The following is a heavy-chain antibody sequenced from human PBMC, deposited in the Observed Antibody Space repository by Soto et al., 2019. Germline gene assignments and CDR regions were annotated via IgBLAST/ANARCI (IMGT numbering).Heavy chain of an antibody. CDR1: GGSFSGYY. CDR3: ARGHYYYYGMDV. CDR2: INHSGST. Sequence: SETLSLTCAVYGGSFSGYYCSWIRQPPGKGLEWIGEINHSGSTNYNPSLKSRVTISVDTSKNQFSLKLSSVTAADTAVYYCARGHYYYYGMDVWGQGTTVTVSS. J-gene: IGHJ6*02. V-gene: IGHV4-34*01.